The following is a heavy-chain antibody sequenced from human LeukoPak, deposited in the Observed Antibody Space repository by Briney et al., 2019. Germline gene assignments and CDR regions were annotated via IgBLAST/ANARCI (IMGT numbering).Heavy chain of an antibody. Sequence: GGSLRLSCAASGFTFSSYSMNWVRQAPGKGLEWVSSIGSSSSYIYYADSVKGRFTISRDNAKNSLYLQMNSLRAEDTAVYYCARDRCSSTSCYLDIWGQGTMVTVSS. V-gene: IGHV3-21*01. CDR1: GFTFSSYS. CDR2: IGSSSSYI. J-gene: IGHJ3*02. D-gene: IGHD2-2*01. CDR3: ARDRCSSTSCYLDI.